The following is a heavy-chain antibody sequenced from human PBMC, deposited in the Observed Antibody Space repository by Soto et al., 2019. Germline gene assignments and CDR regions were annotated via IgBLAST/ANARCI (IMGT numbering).Heavy chain of an antibody. CDR2: IYYSGST. CDR1: GGSISSSSYY. J-gene: IGHJ6*03. CDR3: ARLKNKYYYYYYMDV. Sequence: SETLSLTCTVSGGSISSSSYYWGWIRQPPGKGLEWIGSIYYSGSTYYNPSLKSRITISVDTSKNQFSLKLSSVTAADTAVYYCARLKNKYYYYYYMDVWGKGTTVTVSS. V-gene: IGHV4-39*01.